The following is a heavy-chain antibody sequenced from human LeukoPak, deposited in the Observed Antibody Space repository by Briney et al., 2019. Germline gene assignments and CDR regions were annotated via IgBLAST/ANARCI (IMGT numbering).Heavy chain of an antibody. J-gene: IGHJ4*02. V-gene: IGHV1-2*02. CDR1: GYTFTGYY. Sequence: ASVKVSCKASGYTFTGYYMHWVRQAPGQGLEWKGWINPNSGGTNYAQKFQGRVTMTRDTSISTAYMELSRLRSDDTAVYYCARDNCSGGSCYGYFDYWGQGTLVTVSS. CDR2: INPNSGGT. CDR3: ARDNCSGGSCYGYFDY. D-gene: IGHD2-15*01.